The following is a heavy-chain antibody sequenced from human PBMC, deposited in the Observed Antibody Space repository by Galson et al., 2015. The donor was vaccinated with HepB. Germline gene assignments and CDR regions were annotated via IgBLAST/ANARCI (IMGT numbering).Heavy chain of an antibody. CDR3: ARDRSLREAQWLVPCFDS. CDR2: ISYDGTNK. CDR1: GFTFSSYI. Sequence: SLRLSCAASGFTFSSYIMHWVRQDPGKGLEWVSLISYDGTNKNYADSVKGRFPISRDNSKDTLYLHMNSLRAEDTAVYYCARDRSLREAQWLVPCFDSWGQGTLVTVSS. V-gene: IGHV3-30*04. J-gene: IGHJ4*02. D-gene: IGHD6-19*01.